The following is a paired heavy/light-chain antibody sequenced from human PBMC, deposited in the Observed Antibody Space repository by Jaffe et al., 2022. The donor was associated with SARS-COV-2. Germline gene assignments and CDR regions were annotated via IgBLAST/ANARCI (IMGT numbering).Heavy chain of an antibody. CDR1: GDSISSGSFH. Sequence: QVQLQQSGPGLLKPSQTLSLTCSVSGDSISSGSFHWSWIRQSAGKGLEWIGRIHSSGRTNYSPSLRSRVTISADMSKNEFSLRLSSVTAADTAVYFCVRDAMYGVINHFYGLDVWGQGTTVTVSS. V-gene: IGHV4-61*02. D-gene: IGHD3-3*01. J-gene: IGHJ6*02. CDR2: IHSSGRT. CDR3: VRDAMYGVINHFYGLDV.
Light chain of an antibody. J-gene: IGKJ2*01. Sequence: DVVMTQSPLSLPVTLGQPASISCRSSQSLVYSDGNTYLHWFHQRPGQSPRRLIYQVSNRDSGVPDRFSGSGSGTDFTLKITRVEAEDLGVYYCMQGTLWPPMYTFGQGTKLEIK. CDR1: QSLVYSDGNTY. CDR2: QVS. V-gene: IGKV2-30*01. CDR3: MQGTLWPPMYT.